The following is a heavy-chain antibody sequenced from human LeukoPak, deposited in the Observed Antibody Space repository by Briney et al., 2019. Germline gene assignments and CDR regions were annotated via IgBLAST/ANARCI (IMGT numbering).Heavy chain of an antibody. CDR3: ARETYDSSGYYSY. V-gene: IGHV3-74*01. J-gene: IGHJ4*02. CDR1: GFTFSTYW. D-gene: IGHD3-22*01. CDR2: IKSDGSDT. Sequence: GGSLRLSCAASGFTFSTYWMHWVRQAPGEGLVWVSRIKSDGSDTSYADSVKGRFTISRDNAKNTLYLQMNSLGAEDTAVYYCARETYDSSGYYSYWGQGTLVTVSS.